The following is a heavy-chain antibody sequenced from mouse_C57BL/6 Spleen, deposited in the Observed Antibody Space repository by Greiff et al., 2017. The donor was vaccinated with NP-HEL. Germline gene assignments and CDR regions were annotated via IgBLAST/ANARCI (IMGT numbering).Heavy chain of an antibody. D-gene: IGHD2-2*01. Sequence: VQLQQPGAELVKPGASVKLSCKASGYTFTSYWMHWVKQRPGQGLEWIGMIHPNSGSTNYNEKFKSKATLTVDKSSSTAYMQLSSLTSEDSAVYYCASPYGYDEYYAMGYWGQGTSVTVSS. CDR2: IHPNSGST. J-gene: IGHJ4*01. V-gene: IGHV1-64*01. CDR3: ASPYGYDEYYAMGY. CDR1: GYTFTSYW.